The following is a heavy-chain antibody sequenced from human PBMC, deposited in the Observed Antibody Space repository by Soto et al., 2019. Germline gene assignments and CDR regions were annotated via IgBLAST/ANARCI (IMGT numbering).Heavy chain of an antibody. CDR3: ARSLLQGDF. J-gene: IGHJ4*02. CDR1: GYIFIHYY. Sequence: QVQLVQSGAEVKKPGSSVKVSCKASGYIFIHYYIHWVRQATGQGLEWMAIINPNGGSTNYAQKFPGRVTVTSDTSTSTVAMDLNSLGSDDTAVYFCARSLLQGDFWGQGTLVTVSS. CDR2: INPNGGST. D-gene: IGHD2-21*01. V-gene: IGHV1-46*01.